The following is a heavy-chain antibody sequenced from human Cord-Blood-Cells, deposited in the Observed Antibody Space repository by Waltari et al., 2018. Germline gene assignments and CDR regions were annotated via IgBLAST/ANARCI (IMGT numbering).Heavy chain of an antibody. CDR1: GGSFSGYY. CDR3: AEGEILWGITIFGVALPNWFDP. J-gene: IGHJ5*02. CDR2: INHIGST. Sequence: QVQLQQWGAGLLKPSETLSLTCAVYGGSFSGYYWSWIRQPPGKGLEWIGEINHIGSTTNTPPLRSQVTKSVETSKNQFSRSLGPVTAAETPVYYCAEGEILWGITIFGVALPNWFDPWGQEPWSPSPQ. V-gene: IGHV4-34*01. D-gene: IGHD3-3*01.